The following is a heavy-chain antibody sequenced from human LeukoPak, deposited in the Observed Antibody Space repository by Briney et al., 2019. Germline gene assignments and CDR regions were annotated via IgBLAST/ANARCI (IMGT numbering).Heavy chain of an antibody. J-gene: IGHJ4*02. CDR3: AKDAAPFDY. D-gene: IGHD6-13*01. V-gene: IGHV3-53*01. CDR1: GFTVSSNY. Sequence: GGSLRLSCAVSGFTVSSNYMSWVRQAPGKGLEWVSVIYSGGSTFYADSVKGRFTISRDNSKNTLYLQMNSLRAEDTAVYYCAKDAAPFDYWGQGTLVTVSS. CDR2: IYSGGST.